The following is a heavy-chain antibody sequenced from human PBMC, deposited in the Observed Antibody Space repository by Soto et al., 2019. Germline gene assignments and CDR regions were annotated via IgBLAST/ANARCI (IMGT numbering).Heavy chain of an antibody. Sequence: PGGSLRLSCAASGFTFSSYGMHWVRQAPGKGLEWVAVISYDGSNKYSADSVKGRFTISRDNSKNTLYLQMNSLRAEDTAVYYCAKETYYYDSSGPKYFQHWGQGTLVTVSS. V-gene: IGHV3-30*18. CDR2: ISYDGSNK. CDR1: GFTFSSYG. J-gene: IGHJ1*01. D-gene: IGHD3-22*01. CDR3: AKETYYYDSSGPKYFQH.